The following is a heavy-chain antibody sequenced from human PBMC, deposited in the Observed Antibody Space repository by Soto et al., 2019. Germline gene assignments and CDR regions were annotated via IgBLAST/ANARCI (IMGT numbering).Heavy chain of an antibody. Sequence: ASVKVSCKTSGYTFTSYGISWVRRAPGQGLEWMGWITTDKGKTTYAQKFQGRVTMTTDTSTSTAYMELRSLRSDDTAVYYCATRSPAFDYWGQGTLVTVSS. CDR3: ATRSPAFDY. J-gene: IGHJ4*02. CDR1: GYTFTSYG. V-gene: IGHV1-18*01. CDR2: ITTDKGKT.